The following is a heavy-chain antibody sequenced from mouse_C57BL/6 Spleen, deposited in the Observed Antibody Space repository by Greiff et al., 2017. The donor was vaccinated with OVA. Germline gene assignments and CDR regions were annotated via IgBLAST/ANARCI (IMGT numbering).Heavy chain of an antibody. CDR3: ARRPYDGYYEGFAY. Sequence: EVHLVESGGDLVKPGGSLKLSCAASGFTFSSYGMSWVRQTPDKRLEWVATISSGGSYTYYPDSVKGRFTISRDNAKNTLYLQMSSLKSEDTAMYYCARRPYDGYYEGFAYWGQGTLVTVSA. V-gene: IGHV5-6*01. J-gene: IGHJ3*01. CDR1: GFTFSSYG. D-gene: IGHD2-3*01. CDR2: ISSGGSYT.